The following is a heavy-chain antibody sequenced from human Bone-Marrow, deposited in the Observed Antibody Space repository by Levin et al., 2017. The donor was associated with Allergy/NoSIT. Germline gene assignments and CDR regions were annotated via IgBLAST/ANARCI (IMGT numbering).Heavy chain of an antibody. Sequence: ESLKISCTVSGGSISSSSYYWGWIRQPPGKGLEWIGSIYYSGSTYYNPSLKSRVTISVDTSKNQFSLKLSSVTAADTAVYYCARRYYDFWSGRIDWYFDLWGRGTLVTVSS. V-gene: IGHV4-39*01. J-gene: IGHJ2*01. CDR1: GGSISSSSYY. D-gene: IGHD3-3*01. CDR3: ARRYYDFWSGRIDWYFDL. CDR2: IYYSGST.